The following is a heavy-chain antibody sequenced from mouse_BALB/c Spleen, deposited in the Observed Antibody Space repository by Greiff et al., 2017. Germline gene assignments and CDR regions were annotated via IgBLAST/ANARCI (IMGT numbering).Heavy chain of an antibody. CDR3: ARGGYYGSCFDY. CDR2: IDPANGNT. V-gene: IGHV14-3*02. D-gene: IGHD1-1*01. CDR1: GFNIKDTY. Sequence: VQLQQSGAELVKPGASVKLSCTASGFNIKDTYMHWVKQRPEQGLEWIGRIDPANGNTKYDPKFQGKATITADTSSNTAYLQLSSLTSEDTAVYDCARGGYYGSCFDYWGQGTTLTVSS. J-gene: IGHJ2*01.